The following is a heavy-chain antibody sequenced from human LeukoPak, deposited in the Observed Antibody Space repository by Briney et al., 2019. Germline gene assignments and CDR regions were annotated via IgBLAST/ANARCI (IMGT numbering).Heavy chain of an antibody. Sequence: SQTLSLTCTVSGGSISSGDYYWSWIRQPPGKGLEWIGYIYYSGSTYYNPSLKSRVTISVDTSKNQFSLKLSSVTAADTAVYYCARDGKNSYGSIDYWGQGTLVTVSS. D-gene: IGHD5-18*01. CDR2: IYYSGST. CDR1: GGSISSGDYY. CDR3: ARDGKNSYGSIDY. V-gene: IGHV4-30-4*01. J-gene: IGHJ4*02.